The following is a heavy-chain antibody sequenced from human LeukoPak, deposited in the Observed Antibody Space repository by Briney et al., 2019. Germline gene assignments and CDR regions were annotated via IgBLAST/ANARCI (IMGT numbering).Heavy chain of an antibody. D-gene: IGHD1-26*01. J-gene: IGHJ4*02. CDR2: ISWNSGSI. V-gene: IGHV3-9*01. CDR1: GFTFDDYA. CDR3: TRGDFYVGAQDY. Sequence: PGRSLRLSCAASGFTFDDYAMHWVRQAPGKGLEWVSGISWNSGSIGYADSVKGRFTISRDNAKTSLYLQMNSLGAGDTAVYYCTRGDFYVGAQDYWGQGTLVAVSS.